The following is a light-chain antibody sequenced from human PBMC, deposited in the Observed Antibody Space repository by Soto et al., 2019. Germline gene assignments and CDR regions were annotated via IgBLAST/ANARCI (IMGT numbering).Light chain of an antibody. CDR2: KAS. CDR3: QHYNSYSEA. CDR1: QTISSW. J-gene: IGKJ1*01. V-gene: IGKV1-5*03. Sequence: DIQMTQSPFTLSDSLGDRVTIXXRASQTISSWLAWYQQKPGKAPKLXIYKASTLKSGVPSRFSGSGSGTEFTLTISSLQPDDFATYYCQHYNSYSEAFGQGTKVDIK.